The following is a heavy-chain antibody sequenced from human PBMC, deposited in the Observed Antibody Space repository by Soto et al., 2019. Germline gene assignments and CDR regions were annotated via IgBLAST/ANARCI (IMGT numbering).Heavy chain of an antibody. D-gene: IGHD2-15*01. CDR2: INTGNGNT. CDR3: VSGGLSTATVRVCQF. V-gene: IGHV1-3*04. J-gene: IGHJ4*02. CDR1: GYSFSHYA. Sequence: QVQLVQSGAEVKKPGDSLKVSCKAVGYSFSHYAMHWVRQAPGQRPEWMGWINTGNGNTKYSEKLQARATITRDTAASTVYMALSSLRSEDTATDFCVSGGLSTATVRVCQFWGQGTPGSVSS.